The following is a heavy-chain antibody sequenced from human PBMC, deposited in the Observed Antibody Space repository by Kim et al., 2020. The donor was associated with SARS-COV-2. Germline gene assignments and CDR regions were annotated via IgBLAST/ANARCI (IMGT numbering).Heavy chain of an antibody. CDR3: ARDSRFSVTGLDY. CDR1: GLDFSNSG. Sequence: GGSLRLSCEASGLDFSNSGMHWVRQASGKGPEWVAVISYDGTKKQYADSVKGRFTISRDNSKNTLFLELTSLRDDDTAIYSCARDSRFSVTGLDYWGRGTPVTVSP. V-gene: IGHV3-30*03. J-gene: IGHJ4*02. CDR2: ISYDGTKK. D-gene: IGHD2-21*02.